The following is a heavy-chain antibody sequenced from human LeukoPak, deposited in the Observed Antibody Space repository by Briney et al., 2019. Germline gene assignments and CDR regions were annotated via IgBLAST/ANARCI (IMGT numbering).Heavy chain of an antibody. CDR3: AKVVTTYYYDSSGYLGIDY. J-gene: IGHJ4*02. D-gene: IGHD3-22*01. V-gene: IGHV3-23*01. Sequence: GGSLRLSCAASGFTFSSYAMSWVRQAPGKGLEWVSAISGSGGSTYYADSVKGRFTISRDNSKNTLYLQMNSPRAEDTAVYYCAKVVTTYYYDSSGYLGIDYWGQGTLVTVSS. CDR2: ISGSGGST. CDR1: GFTFSSYA.